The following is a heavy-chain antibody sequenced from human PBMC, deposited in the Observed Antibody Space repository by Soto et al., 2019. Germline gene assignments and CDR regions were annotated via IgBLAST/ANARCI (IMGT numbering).Heavy chain of an antibody. CDR2: IYYSGST. J-gene: IGHJ5*02. CDR3: ARGASSSLYWFDP. V-gene: IGHV4-31*03. CDR1: GGSISSGGYY. D-gene: IGHD6-6*01. Sequence: PSETLSLACTVSGGSISSGGYYGSWIRQHPGKGLEWIGYIYYSGSTYYNPSLKSRVTISVDTSKNQFSLKLSSVTAADTAVYYCARGASSSLYWFDPWGQGTLVTVSS.